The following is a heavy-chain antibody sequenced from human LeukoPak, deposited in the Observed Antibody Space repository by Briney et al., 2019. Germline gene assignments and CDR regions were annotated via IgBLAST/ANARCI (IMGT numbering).Heavy chain of an antibody. V-gene: IGHV1-24*01. CDR1: GYTLTELS. CDR2: FDPEDGET. D-gene: IGHD2-15*01. J-gene: IGHJ4*02. Sequence: ASVKVSCKVSGYTLTELSMHWVRQAPGKGLEWMGGFDPEDGETIYAQKFQGRVTMTRDMSTSTVYMELSSLRSEDTAVYYCAREGYCSGGSCYSFDYWGQGTLVTVSS. CDR3: AREGYCSGGSCYSFDY.